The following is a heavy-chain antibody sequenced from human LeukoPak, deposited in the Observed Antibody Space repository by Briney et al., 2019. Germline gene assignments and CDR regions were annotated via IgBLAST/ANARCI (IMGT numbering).Heavy chain of an antibody. V-gene: IGHV4-59*01. CDR1: GGSISRYY. CDR2: IYYSGST. D-gene: IGHD5-24*01. J-gene: IGHJ4*02. CDR3: AREDGYNLGYFDY. Sequence: SETLSLTCTVSGGSISRYYWCWIRQPPGKGLEWIGYIYYSGSTNYNPSLKSRVTISVDTPKNQFSLKLSSVTAADTAVYYCAREDGYNLGYFDYWGQGTLVTVSS.